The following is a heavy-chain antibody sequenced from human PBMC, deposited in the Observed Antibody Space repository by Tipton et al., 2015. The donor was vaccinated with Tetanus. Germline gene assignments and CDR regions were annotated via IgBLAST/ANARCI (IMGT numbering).Heavy chain of an antibody. CDR2: IIPIFGTA. V-gene: IGHV1-69*06. J-gene: IGHJ4*02. CDR3: ARDLFYGDYTRFDY. CDR1: GGTFSSYA. Sequence: QLVQSGPEVKKPGSSVKVSCKASGGTFSSYAISWVRQAPGQGLEWMGGIIPIFGTANYAQKFQGRVTITADKSTSTAYMELSSLRSEDTAVYYCARDLFYGDYTRFDYWGQGTLVTVSS. D-gene: IGHD4-17*01.